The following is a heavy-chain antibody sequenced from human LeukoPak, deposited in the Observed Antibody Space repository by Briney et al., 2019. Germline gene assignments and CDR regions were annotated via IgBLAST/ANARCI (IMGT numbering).Heavy chain of an antibody. V-gene: IGHV3-74*01. CDR2: INSDGSST. Sequence: GGSLRLSCAASGFTFSSYWMHWLRQAPGKGLVWVSRINSDGSSTSYADSVKGRFTISRDNAKNTLYLQMDSLRAEDTAVYYCARPKFGTDAFDIWGQGTMVTVSS. J-gene: IGHJ3*02. CDR3: ARPKFGTDAFDI. D-gene: IGHD1-14*01. CDR1: GFTFSSYW.